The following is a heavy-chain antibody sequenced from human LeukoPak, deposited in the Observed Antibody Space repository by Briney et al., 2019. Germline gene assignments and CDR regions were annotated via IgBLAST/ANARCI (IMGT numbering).Heavy chain of an antibody. CDR1: GFTFSSSS. CDR2: ISTSGGTI. J-gene: IGHJ6*02. V-gene: IGHV3-48*01. CDR3: ARDRNYYDSSGYLDGMDV. D-gene: IGHD3-22*01. Sequence: PGGSLRLSCAASGFTFSSSSMNWVRQAPEKGLEWVSYISTSGGTIYYADSVKGRFTISRDNAKNSLYLQMDSLRAEDTAVYYCARDRNYYDSSGYLDGMDVWGQGTTVTVSS.